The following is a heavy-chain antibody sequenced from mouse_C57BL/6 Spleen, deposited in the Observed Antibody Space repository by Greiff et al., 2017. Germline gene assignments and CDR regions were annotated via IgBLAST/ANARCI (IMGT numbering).Heavy chain of an antibody. D-gene: IGHD2-5*01. V-gene: IGHV1-69*01. Sequence: VQLQQPGAELVMPGASVKLSCKASGYTFTSYWMHWVKQRPGQGLEWIGELDPSDSYTNYNQKFKGKSTLTVDKSSSTAYMQLSSLTSEDSAVYYCARGNYSNSYYAMDYWGQGTSVTVSS. CDR1: GYTFTSYW. CDR3: ARGNYSNSYYAMDY. J-gene: IGHJ4*01. CDR2: LDPSDSYT.